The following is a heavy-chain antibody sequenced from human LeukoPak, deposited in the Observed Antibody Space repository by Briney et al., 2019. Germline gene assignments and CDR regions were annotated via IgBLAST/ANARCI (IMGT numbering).Heavy chain of an antibody. D-gene: IGHD3-22*01. CDR1: GYTFTSYY. Sequence: ASVKVSCKASGYTFTSYYMHWVRQAPGQGLEWMGIINPSGGSTSYAQKFQGRVTMTRDTSTSTAYMELRSLRSDDTAVYYCAREALRYYDSSGYSHYGHWGQGTLVTVSS. CDR2: INPSGGST. CDR3: AREALRYYDSSGYSHYGH. J-gene: IGHJ4*02. V-gene: IGHV1-46*01.